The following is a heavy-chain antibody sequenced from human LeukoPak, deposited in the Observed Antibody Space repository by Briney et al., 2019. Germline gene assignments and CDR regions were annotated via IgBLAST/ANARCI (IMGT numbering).Heavy chain of an antibody. CDR2: ISWDGSNI. Sequence: GGSLRLFCGPSGFTLSSYAMQWVRQAPGKGLEGVAVISWDGSNIYYADSVKGRFTISRDNPNNPLYLQMNSLRPEDTAVYYCARGPHTNSSSCPNFDYWGQGALVTDSS. CDR3: ARGPHTNSSSCPNFDY. V-gene: IGHV3-30-3*01. CDR1: GFTLSSYA. J-gene: IGHJ4*02. D-gene: IGHD6-13*01.